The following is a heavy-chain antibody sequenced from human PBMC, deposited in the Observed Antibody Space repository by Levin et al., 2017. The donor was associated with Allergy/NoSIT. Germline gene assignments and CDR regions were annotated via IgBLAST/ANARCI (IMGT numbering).Heavy chain of an antibody. J-gene: IGHJ4*02. CDR3: ATRLAIPSSTFDY. V-gene: IGHV3-74*03. Sequence: SCAASGFTFSSYWMHWVRQAPGKGLVWVSRVNGDGSTTTYADSVKGRFTISRDNARNTLYLQMNSLRAEDTAVYYCATRLAIPSSTFDYWGQGTLVTVSS. CDR2: VNGDGSTT. D-gene: IGHD2-2*01. CDR1: GFTFSSYW.